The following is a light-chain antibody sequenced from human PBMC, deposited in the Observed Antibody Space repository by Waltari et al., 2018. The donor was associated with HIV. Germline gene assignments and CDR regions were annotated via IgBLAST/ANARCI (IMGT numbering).Light chain of an antibody. CDR3: HSRDSSGNHVV. CDR1: SLRIDY. Sequence: SSELTQDPAVSVALGQTVSITCQGDSLRIDYANWYLQKPRQAPLLVTEGKNNRPSGNPDRSSGSRSGNPASLTITGAQAEDEADYYCHSRDSSGNHVVFGGGTKLPVL. J-gene: IGLJ2*01. V-gene: IGLV3-19*01. CDR2: GKN.